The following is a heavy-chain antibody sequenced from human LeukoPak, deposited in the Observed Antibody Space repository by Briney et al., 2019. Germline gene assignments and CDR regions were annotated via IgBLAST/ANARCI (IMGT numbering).Heavy chain of an antibody. D-gene: IGHD5-12*01. V-gene: IGHV3-15*07. CDR2: IRSNSDGGTT. CDR3: TTDPRQRVAIRFLNY. CDR1: GFSFSNAW. Sequence: GGSLRPSCATSGFSFSNAWMNWVRQAPGKGLEWVGRIRSNSDGGTTDYAAPVKGRFTISRDDSKNTLYLQMNSLKTEDTAVYYCTTDPRQRVAIRFLNYWGQGTLVTVSS. J-gene: IGHJ4*02.